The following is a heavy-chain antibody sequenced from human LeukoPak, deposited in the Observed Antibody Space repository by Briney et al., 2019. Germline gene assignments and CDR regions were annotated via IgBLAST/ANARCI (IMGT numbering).Heavy chain of an antibody. J-gene: IGHJ4*02. CDR1: GGSISSYY. V-gene: IGHV4-59*08. CDR2: IYYGGST. D-gene: IGHD5-12*01. CDR3: ARNLISSSGYVFDY. Sequence: KPSETLSLTCTVSGGSISSYYWSWIRQPPGKGLEWIGYIYYGGSTNYNPSLKSRVTISVDTSKSQFSLKLSSVTAADTAVYYCARNLISSSGYVFDYWGQGTLVTVSS.